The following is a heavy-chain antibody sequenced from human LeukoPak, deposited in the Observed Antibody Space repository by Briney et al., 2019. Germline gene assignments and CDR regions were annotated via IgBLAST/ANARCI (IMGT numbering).Heavy chain of an antibody. Sequence: ASVKVSCKASGYTLTGYYMHWVRQAPGQGLEWMGWINPNSGGTNYAQKFQGRVTMTRDTSISTAYMELSRLRSDDTAVYYCARSGSSSGWYLYYYYYYMDVWGKGTTVTVSS. D-gene: IGHD6-19*01. CDR3: ARSGSSSGWYLYYYYYYMDV. CDR1: GYTLTGYY. V-gene: IGHV1-2*02. J-gene: IGHJ6*03. CDR2: INPNSGGT.